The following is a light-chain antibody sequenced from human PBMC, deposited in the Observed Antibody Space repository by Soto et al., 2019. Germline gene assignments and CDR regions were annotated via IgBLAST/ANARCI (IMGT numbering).Light chain of an antibody. CDR3: EPYKSYSET. CDR1: QSISSW. V-gene: IGKV1-5*03. Sequence: DRQMTQSPSTLCASLGERVNITCRASQSISSWLVWYQQKPGKAPKLLIYKASSLESGVPSRFSGSGSGTEFTLPLCSLQPEDFATYYWEPYKSYSETFGQGTKVDIK. CDR2: KAS. J-gene: IGKJ1*01.